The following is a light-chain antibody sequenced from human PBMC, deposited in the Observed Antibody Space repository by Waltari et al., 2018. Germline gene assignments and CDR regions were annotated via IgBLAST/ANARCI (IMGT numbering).Light chain of an antibody. CDR1: RDISDY. CDR3: QQYNTYPFT. CDR2: AAS. Sequence: IQLTQSPSSLSASVGDRITITCRASRDISDYLAWFQQRPGKVPRSLIYAASRLQSGVHSNFTGRGSGTHFTLTITSLQPEDFATYYCQQYNTYPFTFGPGTTVDVK. J-gene: IGKJ3*01. V-gene: IGKV1-16*02.